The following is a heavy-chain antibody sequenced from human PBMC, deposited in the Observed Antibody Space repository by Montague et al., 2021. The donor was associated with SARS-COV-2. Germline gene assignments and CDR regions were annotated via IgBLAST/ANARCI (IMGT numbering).Heavy chain of an antibody. V-gene: IGHV4-59*08. Sequence: SETLSLTCTVSGDSISGYYWTCIRQAPAKGLEWIGYINHTGSTNYNHSFKGRVIISADASTNQLSLMLTSVSAADSAKYFCARHRRFGVPVAGGAYFDLWGQGTKVTVSS. J-gene: IGHJ4*02. D-gene: IGHD6-19*01. CDR2: INHTGST. CDR1: GDSISGYY. CDR3: ARHRRFGVPVAGGAYFDL.